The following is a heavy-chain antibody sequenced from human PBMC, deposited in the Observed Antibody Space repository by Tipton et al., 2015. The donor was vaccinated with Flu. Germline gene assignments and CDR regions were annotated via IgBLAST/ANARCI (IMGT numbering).Heavy chain of an antibody. CDR1: GYSISSGYY. J-gene: IGHJ6*02. CDR2: IYHSGST. V-gene: IGHV4-38-2*02. Sequence: GLVKPSETLSLTCTVSGYSISSGYYWGWIRQPPGKGLEWIGSIYHSGSTYYNPSLKSRVTISVDTSKNQFSLKLSSVTAADTAVYYCARETPMAQGGSWFLSQVAYYYYGMDVWGQGTTVTVSS. D-gene: IGHD3-16*01. CDR3: ARETPMAQGGSWFLSQVAYYYYGMDV.